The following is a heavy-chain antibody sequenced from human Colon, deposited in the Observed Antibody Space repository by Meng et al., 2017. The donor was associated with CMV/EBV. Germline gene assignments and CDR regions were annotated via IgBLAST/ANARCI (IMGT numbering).Heavy chain of an antibody. CDR1: GFTFDGYA. CDR3: SKDIRRSSGYYDVFDI. V-gene: IGHV3-9*01. CDR2: ISRSSGDI. Sequence: SLKISCAASGFTFDGYAMHWVRQAPGKGLEWVSGISRSSGDIGYADSVKGRFTISRDNAKNSLYLQMNSLRPEDTALYHCSKDIRRSSGYYDVFDIWGQGTMVTVSS. D-gene: IGHD3-22*01. J-gene: IGHJ3*02.